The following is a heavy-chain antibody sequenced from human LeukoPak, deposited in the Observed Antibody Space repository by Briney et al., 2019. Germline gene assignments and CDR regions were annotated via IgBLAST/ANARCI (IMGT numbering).Heavy chain of an antibody. CDR1: GFTVSSNY. CDR3: VREQYYYDSGGYDY. Sequence: TGGSLRLSCAASGFTVSSNYMSWVRQAPGKGLDWVSVIYSGGNTYYADSVKGRFTISRDNSKNTLYLQMNSRRAEDTAVYYCVREQYYYDSGGYDYWGQGTLVTVSS. D-gene: IGHD3-22*01. CDR2: IYSGGNT. V-gene: IGHV3-53*01. J-gene: IGHJ4*02.